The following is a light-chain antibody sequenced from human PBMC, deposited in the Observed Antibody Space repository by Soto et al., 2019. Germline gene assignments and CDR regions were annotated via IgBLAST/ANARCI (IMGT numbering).Light chain of an antibody. CDR3: QQYYTTPFT. CDR1: QSVLYSSNNKNY. Sequence: IVMTQSPDSLAVSLDERATINCKSSQSVLYSSNNKNYLAWYQQKPGQPPKLLIYWASTRQSGVPDRFTGSGSGTHFTLTITSLQAEDVAVYYCQQYYTTPFTFGPGTRVDI. J-gene: IGKJ3*01. V-gene: IGKV4-1*01. CDR2: WAS.